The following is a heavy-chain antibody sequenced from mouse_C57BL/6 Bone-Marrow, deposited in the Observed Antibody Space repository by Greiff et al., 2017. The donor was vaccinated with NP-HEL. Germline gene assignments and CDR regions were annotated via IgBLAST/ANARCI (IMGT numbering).Heavy chain of an antibody. CDR2: IWSDGST. Sequence: QVQLKESGPGLVAPSQSLSITCTVSGFSLTSYGVHWVRQPPGKGLEWLVVIWSDGSTTYNSALKSRLSISKDNSKSQVFLKMNRLQTDDTTLYYCARHASYYWYFDVWGTGTTVTVSS. V-gene: IGHV2-6-1*01. CDR3: ARHASYYWYFDV. J-gene: IGHJ1*03. CDR1: GFSLTSYG. D-gene: IGHD2-12*01.